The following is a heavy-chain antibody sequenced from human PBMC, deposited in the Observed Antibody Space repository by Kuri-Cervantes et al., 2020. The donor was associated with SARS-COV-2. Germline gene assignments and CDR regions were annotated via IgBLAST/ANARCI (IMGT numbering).Heavy chain of an antibody. CDR2: ISYDGSNK. D-gene: IGHD3-3*01. J-gene: IGHJ6*02. CDR1: GFTFSSYG. V-gene: IGHV3-30*18. CDR3: AKDLTGNYFWSGYSNLGMDV. Sequence: GGSLRLSCAASGFTFSSYGMHWVRQAPGKGLEWVAVISYDGSNKYYADSVRGRFTISRDNSKNTLYLQMNSLRAEDTAVYYCAKDLTGNYFWSGYSNLGMDVWGQGTTVTVSS.